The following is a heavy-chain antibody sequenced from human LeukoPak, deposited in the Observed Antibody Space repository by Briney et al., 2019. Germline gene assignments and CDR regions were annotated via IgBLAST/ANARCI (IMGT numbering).Heavy chain of an antibody. J-gene: IGHJ4*02. CDR2: ISSGGSTI. V-gene: IGHV3-48*02. Sequence: PGGCLRLSCAASGFILSDYSMTWVRQAPGKGLEWVSHISSGGSTIYYADSVKGRFTISKDNARSSVYLIMSSLRDEDTAVYYCARGIYFDYWGQGTLVTVS. CDR1: GFILSDYS. CDR3: ARGIYFDY.